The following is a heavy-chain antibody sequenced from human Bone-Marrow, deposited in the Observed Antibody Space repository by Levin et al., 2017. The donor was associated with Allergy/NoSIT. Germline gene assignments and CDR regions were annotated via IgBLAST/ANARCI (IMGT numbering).Heavy chain of an antibody. CDR3: AKDLEYCSGGSCRNDAFDI. V-gene: IGHV3-30*18. CDR1: GFTFSSYG. J-gene: IGHJ3*02. CDR2: ISYDGSNK. Sequence: GESLKISCAASGFTFSSYGMHWVRQAPGKGLEWVAVISYDGSNKYYADSVKGRFTISRDNSKNTLYLQMNSLRAEDTAVYYCAKDLEYCSGGSCRNDAFDIWGQGTMVTVSS. D-gene: IGHD2-15*01.